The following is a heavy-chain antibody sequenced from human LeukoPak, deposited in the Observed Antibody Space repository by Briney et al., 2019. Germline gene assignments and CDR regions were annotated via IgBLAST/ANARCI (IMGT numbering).Heavy chain of an antibody. Sequence: GGSLRLSCAASGFTFTSYSMNWVRQAPGKGLEWVSTISGGGGSTHYADSVKGRFTISRDNSKSTLYLQVNSLRAEDTAVYYYAKGGKWDVTPFDYWGQGTLVTVSS. CDR3: AKGGKWDVTPFDY. J-gene: IGHJ4*02. CDR2: ISGGGGST. V-gene: IGHV3-23*01. D-gene: IGHD1-26*01. CDR1: GFTFTSYS.